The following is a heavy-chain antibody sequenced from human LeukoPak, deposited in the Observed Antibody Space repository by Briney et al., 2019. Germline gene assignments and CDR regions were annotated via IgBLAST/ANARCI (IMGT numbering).Heavy chain of an antibody. CDR2: IYYSGST. D-gene: IGHD2-15*01. J-gene: IGHJ4*02. Sequence: SETLSLTCTVSGGSISSYYWSWIRQPPGKGLEGIGYIYYSGSTNYNPPLKSRVTISVDTSKNQFSLKLSSVTAADTAVYYCARGDDYCSGGSCRHFDYWGQGTLVTVSP. CDR3: ARGDDYCSGGSCRHFDY. V-gene: IGHV4-59*01. CDR1: GGSISSYY.